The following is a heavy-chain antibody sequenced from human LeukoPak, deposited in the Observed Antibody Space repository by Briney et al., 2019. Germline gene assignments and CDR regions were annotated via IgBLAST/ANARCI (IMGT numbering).Heavy chain of an antibody. J-gene: IGHJ4*02. D-gene: IGHD3-22*01. Sequence: GGSLRLSCAASGFTVSNFWMHWVRQAPGQGLVWVSRINSDGTSTNYADSVKGRFTISRDNSKNTLYLQMNSLRAEDTAVYYCATYYDSSGYYYFDYWGQGTLVTVSS. V-gene: IGHV3-74*01. CDR3: ATYYDSSGYYYFDY. CDR2: INSDGTST. CDR1: GFTVSNFW.